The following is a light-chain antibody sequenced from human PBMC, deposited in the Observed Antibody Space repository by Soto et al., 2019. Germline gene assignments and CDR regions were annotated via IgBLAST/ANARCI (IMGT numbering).Light chain of an antibody. Sequence: EIVLTQSPGTLSLSPGERATLSCRASQSVSSSTYLAWYQQKPGQAPRLLIYGASSRATGIPDRFSGSGSGTDFTLTISRLEPEDFAVYYCQLYGSSPLNFGGGTKVEIK. CDR3: QLYGSSPLN. J-gene: IGKJ4*01. V-gene: IGKV3-20*01. CDR2: GAS. CDR1: QSVSSSTY.